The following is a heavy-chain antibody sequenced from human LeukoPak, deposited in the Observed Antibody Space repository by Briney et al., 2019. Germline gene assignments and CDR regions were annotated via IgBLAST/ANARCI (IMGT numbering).Heavy chain of an antibody. CDR3: ARDWGGETYYMDV. CDR2: IIPIFGTA. Sequence: ASVEVSCKASGGTFSSYAISWVRQAPGQGLEWIGGIIPIFGTANYAQKFQGRVTITTDESTSTAYMELSSLRSEDTAVYYCARDWGGETYYMDVWGKGTTVTVSS. V-gene: IGHV1-69*05. D-gene: IGHD2-21*01. J-gene: IGHJ6*03. CDR1: GGTFSSYA.